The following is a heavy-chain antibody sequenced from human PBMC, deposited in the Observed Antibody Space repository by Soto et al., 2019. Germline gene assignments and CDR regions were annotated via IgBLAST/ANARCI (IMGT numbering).Heavy chain of an antibody. J-gene: IGHJ1*01. D-gene: IGHD1-26*01. Sequence: SVKVSCKASGGTFNTYTFSWVRQAPGQGLEWMGSIIPIFGTTHYAQSFQGRLSITADQSSTTTYMELRSLTPHDTALYYCARIPRYSFPTSDPLDNWGQGTLVTVSS. CDR2: IIPIFGTT. V-gene: IGHV1-69*13. CDR1: GGTFNTYT. CDR3: ARIPRYSFPTSDPLDN.